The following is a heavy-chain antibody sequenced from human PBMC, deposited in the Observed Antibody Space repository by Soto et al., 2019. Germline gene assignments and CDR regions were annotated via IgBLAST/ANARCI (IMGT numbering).Heavy chain of an antibody. CDR1: GSSLKTHA. Sequence: GGSLRLSCAVSGSSLKTHAMTWVRQAPGKGLEWVGRTRNKANSYTTEYAASVKGRFTISRDDSKNSLYLQMNSLKTEDTAVYYCARGYCSNGVCYRYIDLWGRGTLVTVSS. J-gene: IGHJ2*01. V-gene: IGHV3-72*01. D-gene: IGHD2-8*01. CDR3: ARGYCSNGVCYRYIDL. CDR2: TRNKANSYTT.